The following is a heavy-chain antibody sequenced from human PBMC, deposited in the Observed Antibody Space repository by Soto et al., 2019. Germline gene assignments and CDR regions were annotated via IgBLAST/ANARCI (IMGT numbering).Heavy chain of an antibody. CDR2: IVEGGGDK. Sequence: EEHLVESGGGLVQPGGSLRLSCVASGFSLGDYRMTWVRQAPGRGLECVASIVEGGGDKYYVESVKGRFTISRDNAKNSLYLQRNSLRDDDTAMYYGVRTGLGWYNWFDPWGQGTLVTVSS. J-gene: IGHJ5*02. V-gene: IGHV3-7*01. CDR1: GFSLGDYR. CDR3: VRTGLGWYNWFDP. D-gene: IGHD6-19*01.